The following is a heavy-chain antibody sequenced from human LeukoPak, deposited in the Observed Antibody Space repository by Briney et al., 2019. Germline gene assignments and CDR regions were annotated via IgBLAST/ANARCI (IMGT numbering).Heavy chain of an antibody. J-gene: IGHJ3*01. CDR2: SNPNSGGT. Sequence: ASVKVSCKASGYTFTGYYMHWVRQAPGQGLVWMGWSNPNSGGTNYAQKFQGRVTMTRDTSISTAYTELSTLRSDDTAVYFCARDGLEDSSWWSSAFYVWGQGTMVTVS. V-gene: IGHV1-2*02. D-gene: IGHD3-16*01. CDR1: GYTFTGYY. CDR3: ARDGLEDSSWWSSAFYV.